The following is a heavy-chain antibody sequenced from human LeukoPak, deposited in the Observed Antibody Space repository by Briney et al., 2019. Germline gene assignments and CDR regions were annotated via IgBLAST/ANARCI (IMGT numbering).Heavy chain of an antibody. CDR1: GFTFSSYG. J-gene: IGHJ4*02. D-gene: IGHD3-22*01. V-gene: IGHV3-30*03. CDR2: ISYDGSNK. CDR3: ARDRNGYQEDYLDY. Sequence: GGSLRLSCAASGFTFSSYGMHWVRQAPGKGLEWVAVISYDGSNKYYADSVKGRFTISRDNSKNTLYLQMNSLRAEDTAVYYCARDRNGYQEDYLDYWGQGTLVTVSS.